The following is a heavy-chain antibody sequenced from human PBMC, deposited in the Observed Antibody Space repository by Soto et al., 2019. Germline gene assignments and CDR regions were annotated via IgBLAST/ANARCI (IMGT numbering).Heavy chain of an antibody. V-gene: IGHV4-59*01. CDR2: IYHSGST. J-gene: IGHJ5*02. CDR3: ARESAGSGKNNWFDP. Sequence: PSETLSLTCAVCGGSISTYYWSWIRQPPGKGLEWIGYIYHSGSTYYNPSLKSRVTISVDTSKNQFSLKLNSVTAADTAVYYCARESAGSGKNNWFDPWGQGTLVTVPQ. D-gene: IGHD3-10*01. CDR1: GGSISTYY.